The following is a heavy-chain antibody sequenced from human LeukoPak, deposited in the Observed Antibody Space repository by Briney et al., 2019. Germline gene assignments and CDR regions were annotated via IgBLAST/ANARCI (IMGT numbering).Heavy chain of an antibody. Sequence: PGGSLRLSCAASGFTFSSYAMNWVRQAPGKGLEWVSAISGSGVSTYYADSVKGRFTISRDNSRNTLYLQVNSLGAEDTAMYYCAKENTFYYGSGSSFDYWGQGTLVTVSS. J-gene: IGHJ4*02. D-gene: IGHD3-10*01. CDR1: GFTFSSYA. CDR2: ISGSGVST. CDR3: AKENTFYYGSGSSFDY. V-gene: IGHV3-23*01.